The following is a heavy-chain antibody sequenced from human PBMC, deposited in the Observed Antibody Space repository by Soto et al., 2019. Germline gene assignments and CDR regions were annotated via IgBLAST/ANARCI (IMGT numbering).Heavy chain of an antibody. Sequence: QVQLVQSGAEEKKPGASVKVSCKASGYTFTSYAMHWVRQAPGQRLEWMGWINAGNGNTKHSQKLQGRVTITRDTSASTAYMELTSLRSEDTAVYYCARDVAAADYWGQGTLVTVSS. J-gene: IGHJ4*02. V-gene: IGHV1-3*05. CDR1: GYTFTSYA. CDR2: INAGNGNT. D-gene: IGHD6-13*01. CDR3: ARDVAAADY.